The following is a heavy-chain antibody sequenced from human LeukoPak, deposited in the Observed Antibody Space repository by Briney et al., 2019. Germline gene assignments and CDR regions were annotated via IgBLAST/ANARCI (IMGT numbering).Heavy chain of an antibody. CDR3: AKDMNSYGSGSSYNPWGPFDS. CDR2: IAGNSGNT. Sequence: GRSLRLSCAAPGFTFENYAMHWVRKAPGKGLEWVSGIAGNSGNTGFADSVKGRFTISRDNAENSLYLQMNSLTPEDTAFYFCAKDMNSYGSGSSYNPWGPFDSWGQGTLVTVSS. CDR1: GFTFENYA. V-gene: IGHV3-9*01. D-gene: IGHD3-10*01. J-gene: IGHJ4*02.